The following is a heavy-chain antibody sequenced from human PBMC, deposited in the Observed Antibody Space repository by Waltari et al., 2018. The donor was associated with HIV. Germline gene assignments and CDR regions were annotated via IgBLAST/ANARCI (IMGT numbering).Heavy chain of an antibody. CDR2: NWYDGSNE. D-gene: IGHD2-21*02. J-gene: IGHJ4*02. Sequence: QVQLVESGGGVVQPGRSLRLSCATSEISFSDLAFHWVRQAPGKVLEWVALNWYDGSNEYYADSVKGRFTLSRDNSKKTVYLEMNSLRAEDTAVYYCAARSCGGDCYLDYWGQGTMVTVTS. CDR1: EISFSDLA. V-gene: IGHV3-33*01. CDR3: AARSCGGDCYLDY.